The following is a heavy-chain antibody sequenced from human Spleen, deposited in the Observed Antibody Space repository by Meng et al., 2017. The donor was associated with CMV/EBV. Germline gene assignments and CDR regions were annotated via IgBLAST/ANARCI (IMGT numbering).Heavy chain of an antibody. D-gene: IGHD2-2*01. CDR3: AKDLYACSSTSCYWGKDAFDI. CDR1: GFTFTNYA. V-gene: IGHV3-23*01. Sequence: GSLRLSCAASGFTFTNYAMSWVRQAPGKGLEWVSVISGSGRSTYYADSLKGRFTISRDDSKNTLYLQMNSLRAEDTAIYYCAKDLYACSSTSCYWGKDAFDIWGQGTMVTVSS. CDR2: ISGSGRST. J-gene: IGHJ3*02.